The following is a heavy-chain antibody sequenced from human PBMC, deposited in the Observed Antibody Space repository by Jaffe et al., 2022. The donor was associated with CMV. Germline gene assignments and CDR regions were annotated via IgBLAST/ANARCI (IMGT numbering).Heavy chain of an antibody. Sequence: QLQLQESGPGLVKPSETLSLTCTVSGGSISSSSYYWGWIRQPPGKGLEWIGSIYYSGSTYYNPSLKSRVTISVDTSKNQFSLKLSSVTAADTAVYYCARGRDNCSSTSCYAAPTFDPDRGFDIWGQGTMVTVSS. CDR3: ARGRDNCSSTSCYAAPTFDPDRGFDI. D-gene: IGHD2-2*01. V-gene: IGHV4-39*01. CDR2: IYYSGST. J-gene: IGHJ3*02. CDR1: GGSISSSSYY.